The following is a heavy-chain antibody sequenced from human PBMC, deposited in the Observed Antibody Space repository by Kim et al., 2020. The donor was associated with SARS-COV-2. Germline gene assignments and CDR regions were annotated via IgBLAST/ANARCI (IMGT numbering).Heavy chain of an antibody. CDR3: ARLAAIAAAYQNWIDP. D-gene: IGHD6-13*01. CDR1: GGSISSSSYY. CDR2: IYYSGST. J-gene: IGHJ5*02. Sequence: SETLSLTCTVSGGSISSSSYYWGWIRQPPGKGLDWIGSIYYSGSTYYNPSLKSRVTISVDTSKNQFSLKLSSVTAADTAVYYCARLAAIAAAYQNWIDPWGQGTLVTVSS. V-gene: IGHV4-39*01.